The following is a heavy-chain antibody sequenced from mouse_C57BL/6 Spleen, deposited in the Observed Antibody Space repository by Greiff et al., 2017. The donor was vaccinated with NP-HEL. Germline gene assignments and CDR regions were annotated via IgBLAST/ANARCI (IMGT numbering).Heavy chain of an antibody. CDR1: GFTFSDYY. Sequence: EVMLVESGGGLVQPGGSLKLSCAASGFTFSDYYMYWVRQTPEKRLEWVAYISNGGGSTYYPDTVKGRFNISRDNAKTTLYMQMSRLKSEDTAMYYCARPGTTVVASYGYFEVWGTGTTVTVSS. J-gene: IGHJ1*03. CDR2: ISNGGGST. CDR3: ARPGTTVVASYGYFEV. D-gene: IGHD1-1*01. V-gene: IGHV5-12*01.